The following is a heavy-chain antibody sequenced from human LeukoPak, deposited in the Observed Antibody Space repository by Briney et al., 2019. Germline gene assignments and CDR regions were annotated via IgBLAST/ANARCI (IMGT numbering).Heavy chain of an antibody. CDR1: GYTFTGYY. V-gene: IGHV1-2*02. J-gene: IGHJ4*02. Sequence: ASVKVSCKASGYTFTGYYMHWVRQAPGQGLEWMGWINPNSGGTNYAQKFQGRVTITRNTSISTACMELSSLRSEDTAVYYCARGMDSSSSSDYWGQGTLVTVSS. CDR3: ARGMDSSSSSDY. CDR2: INPNSGGT. D-gene: IGHD6-6*01.